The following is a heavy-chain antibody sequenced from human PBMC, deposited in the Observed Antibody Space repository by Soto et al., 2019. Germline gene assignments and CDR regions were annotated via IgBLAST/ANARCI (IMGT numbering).Heavy chain of an antibody. CDR1: GYTFYNFW. V-gene: IGHV5-51*01. D-gene: IGHD6-13*01. Sequence: GESLKISCQCSGYTFYNFWFGWVRQLPGQGLEWMGIIYPGDHETRSSPSFLGKVTISAEKSINTAYLQWSSLEDSDSAFYFCARSTRSSPYFDVWGQGALVTVSS. J-gene: IGHJ4*02. CDR3: ARSTRSSPYFDV. CDR2: IYPGDHET.